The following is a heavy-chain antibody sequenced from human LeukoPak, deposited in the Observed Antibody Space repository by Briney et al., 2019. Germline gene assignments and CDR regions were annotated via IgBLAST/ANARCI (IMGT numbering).Heavy chain of an antibody. J-gene: IGHJ4*02. D-gene: IGHD6-19*01. V-gene: IGHV3-53*01. CDR2: IYSGGST. Sequence: PGGSPRLSCAASGFTVSSNYMSWVRQAPGKGLEWVSVIYSGGSTYYADSVKGRFTISRDNSKNTLYLQMNSLRAEDTAVYYCARDSAGHFDYWGQGTLVTVSS. CDR3: ARDSAGHFDY. CDR1: GFTVSSNY.